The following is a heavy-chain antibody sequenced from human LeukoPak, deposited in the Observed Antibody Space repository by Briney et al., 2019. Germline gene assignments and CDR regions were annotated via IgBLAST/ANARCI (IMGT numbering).Heavy chain of an antibody. CDR3: ARVGYSSGWYSFDF. D-gene: IGHD6-19*01. J-gene: IGHJ4*02. CDR1: GGSMSSYY. Sequence: SETLSLTCIVSGGSMSSYYWSWIRQPPGKQLEWIGYIYYSGSTNYNPSLKSRVTISVDTSKNQFSLKLSSVTAADTAVYYCARVGYSSGWYSFDFWGQGTLVTVSS. V-gene: IGHV4-59*01. CDR2: IYYSGST.